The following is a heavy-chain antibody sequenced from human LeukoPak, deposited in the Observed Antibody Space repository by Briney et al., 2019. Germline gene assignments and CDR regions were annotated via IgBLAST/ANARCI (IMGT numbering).Heavy chain of an antibody. D-gene: IGHD2-21*02. CDR3: ARGLVVVVTALDY. CDR2: ISSSGSTI. CDR1: GFTFSSYE. Sequence: GGSLRLSCAASGFTFSSYEMNWVRQAPGEGLEWVSYISSSGSTIYYADSVKGRFTISRDNAKNSLYLQMNSLRAEDTAVYYCARGLVVVVTALDYWGQGTLVTVSS. V-gene: IGHV3-48*03. J-gene: IGHJ4*02.